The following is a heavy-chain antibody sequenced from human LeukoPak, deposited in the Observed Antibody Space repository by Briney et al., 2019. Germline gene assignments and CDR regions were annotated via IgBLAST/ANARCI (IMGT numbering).Heavy chain of an antibody. V-gene: IGHV1-18*04. CDR2: ISG. CDR1: GYTFTGYY. CDR3: ARGGGQTSSWRSFDL. Sequence: ASVKVSCKASGYTFTGYYMHWVRQAPGQGLEWMGWISGYAPNFQDRVTMTTDTSTSTAYIELRSLSLDDTAIYYCARGGGQTSSWRSFDLWGQGTLVIVSS. D-gene: IGHD6-13*01. J-gene: IGHJ4*02.